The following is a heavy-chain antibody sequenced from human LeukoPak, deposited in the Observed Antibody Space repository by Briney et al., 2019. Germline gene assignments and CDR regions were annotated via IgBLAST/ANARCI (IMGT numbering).Heavy chain of an antibody. J-gene: IGHJ3*01. Sequence: TLSLTCTVSGDSISSGDYYWSWIRQPAGKGLEWIGRIYTSGSTNYNPSLKSRVTISVDTSKNQFSLKLSSVTAADTAVYYCARGHGGYPDWGQGTMVTVSS. CDR2: IYTSGST. V-gene: IGHV4-61*02. D-gene: IGHD5-12*01. CDR1: GDSISSGDYY. CDR3: ARGHGGYPD.